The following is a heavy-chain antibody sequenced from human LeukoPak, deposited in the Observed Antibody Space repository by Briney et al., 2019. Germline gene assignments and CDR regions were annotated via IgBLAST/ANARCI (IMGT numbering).Heavy chain of an antibody. V-gene: IGHV4-59*01. D-gene: IGHD6-19*01. CDR3: ARVVSGQWLVQAPYYMDV. Sequence: KPSETLSLTCTVSGGSISSYYWSWIRQPPGKGLEWIGYIYYSGSTNYNPSLKSRVTISVDTSKNQLSLKLSSVTAADTAVYYCARVVSGQWLVQAPYYMDVWGKGTTVTISS. CDR1: GGSISSYY. CDR2: IYYSGST. J-gene: IGHJ6*03.